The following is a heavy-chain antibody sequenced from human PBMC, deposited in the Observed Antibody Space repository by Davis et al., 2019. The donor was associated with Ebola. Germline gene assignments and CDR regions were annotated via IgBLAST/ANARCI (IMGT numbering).Heavy chain of an antibody. CDR1: GFTFSTYS. CDR3: AKTRSNWWNDALEI. D-gene: IGHD2-8*02. Sequence: GGSLRLSCAASGFTFSTYSMSWVRQAPGKGLEWVSSINTGSNYIFYADSGKGRFTISRDNSKNTLDLQMNSLRPEDTAVYYCAKTRSNWWNDALEIWGRGTMVIVSS. CDR2: INTGSNYI. J-gene: IGHJ3*02. V-gene: IGHV3-21*01.